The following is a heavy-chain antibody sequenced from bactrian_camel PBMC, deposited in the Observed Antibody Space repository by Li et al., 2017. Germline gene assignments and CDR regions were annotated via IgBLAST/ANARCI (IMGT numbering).Heavy chain of an antibody. J-gene: IGHJ6*01. CDR1: RAATSSNC. V-gene: IGHV3S25*01. CDR3: ASDQRNPMFCGGRWLTSNFAY. CDR2: IVTSRSTT. D-gene: IGHD2*01. Sequence: QLQLVESGGGSVQAGESLRLARLTPRAATSSNCVAWFRQAPGKEREGIAAIVTSRSTTCYTGSVKGQFTICQDNAKNAVYLQMDSLKTEDPAMYYCASDQRNPMFCGGRWLTSNFAYWGQGTQVTVS.